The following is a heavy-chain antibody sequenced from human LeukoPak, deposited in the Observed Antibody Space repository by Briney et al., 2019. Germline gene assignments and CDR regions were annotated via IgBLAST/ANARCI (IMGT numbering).Heavy chain of an antibody. CDR1: GYTFTSYS. V-gene: IGHV1-46*01. CDR2: INPSGGST. Sequence: GASVKLSCKASGYTFTSYSMHWVRQAPGQGLEWMGVINPSGGSTSYAQKSQGRVTMTRDTSTSTAYMEVSSLRSEDTAVYYCARESVSSYGYLEYFDYWGQGTLVTVSS. D-gene: IGHD5-18*01. J-gene: IGHJ4*02. CDR3: ARESVSSYGYLEYFDY.